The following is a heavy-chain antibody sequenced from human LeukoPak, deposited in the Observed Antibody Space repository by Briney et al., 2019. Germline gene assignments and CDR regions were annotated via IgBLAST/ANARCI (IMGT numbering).Heavy chain of an antibody. CDR3: ARGGGGYCSSTSCMGFIYDAFDI. V-gene: IGHV4-4*07. Sequence: SETLSLTCTVSGGSISSYYWSWLRQPAGKGLEWIGRIYTSGSTNYNPSLTSRVTMSVDTSKNQFSLKLSSVTAADTAVYYCARGGGGYCSSTSCMGFIYDAFDIWGQGTMVTVSS. D-gene: IGHD2-2*01. J-gene: IGHJ3*02. CDR1: GGSISSYY. CDR2: IYTSGST.